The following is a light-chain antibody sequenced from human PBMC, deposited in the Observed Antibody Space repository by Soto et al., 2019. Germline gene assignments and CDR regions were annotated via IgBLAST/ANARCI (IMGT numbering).Light chain of an antibody. Sequence: EIVLTQSPGTLSLSPGERATLSCRASQSISSSYLAWYQQRPGQAPRLLIYGASNRATGVPDRFSGGASGADFTLTSSRLDPEDFAVYYCQHYGSSPYTFGQGTKLEIK. CDR3: QHYGSSPYT. J-gene: IGKJ2*01. CDR1: QSISSSY. CDR2: GAS. V-gene: IGKV3-20*01.